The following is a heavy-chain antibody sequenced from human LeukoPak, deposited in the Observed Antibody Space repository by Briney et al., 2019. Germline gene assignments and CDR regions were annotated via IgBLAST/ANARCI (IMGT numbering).Heavy chain of an antibody. CDR1: GGSLSGSY. CDR2: INHSGSA. Sequence: SETLSLTCAVNGGSLSGSYWSWIRQPPGKGLEWIGEINHSGSANYNPSLKSRVTLSIDKTKNQFSLNLNSVTAADTAVYYCARARRDSGYYKVDYWGQGTLVTVSS. D-gene: IGHD3-3*01. CDR3: ARARRDSGYYKVDY. V-gene: IGHV4-34*01. J-gene: IGHJ4*02.